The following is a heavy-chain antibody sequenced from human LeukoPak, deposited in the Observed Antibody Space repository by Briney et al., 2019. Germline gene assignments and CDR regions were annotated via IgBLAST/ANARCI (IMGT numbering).Heavy chain of an antibody. CDR3: AREQYGSDDALDI. Sequence: GGSLRLSCAASGFTFSSYGMHWVRQAPGKRLEWVAVIWYNGSNKYYADSVKGRFTVSRDNSKNTLDLQMSSLRAEDTAVYYCAREQYGSDDALDIWGQGTLVTVSS. V-gene: IGHV3-33*01. CDR2: IWYNGSNK. J-gene: IGHJ3*02. D-gene: IGHD3-10*01. CDR1: GFTFSSYG.